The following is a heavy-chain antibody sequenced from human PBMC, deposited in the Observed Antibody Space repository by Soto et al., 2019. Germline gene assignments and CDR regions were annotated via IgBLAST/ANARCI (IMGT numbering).Heavy chain of an antibody. CDR1: GFTFSSYS. J-gene: IGHJ5*02. Sequence: GGSLRLSCAASGFTFSSYSMNWVRQAPGKGLEWVSSISSSSSYIYYADSVKGRFTISRDNAKNSLYLQMNSLRAEDTAVYYCAREQDFIAVAGPNNWFDPWGQGTLVTVSS. V-gene: IGHV3-21*01. CDR3: AREQDFIAVAGPNNWFDP. D-gene: IGHD6-19*01. CDR2: ISSSSSYI.